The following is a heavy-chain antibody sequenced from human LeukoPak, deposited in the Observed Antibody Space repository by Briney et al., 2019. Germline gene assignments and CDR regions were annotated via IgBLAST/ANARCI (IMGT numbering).Heavy chain of an antibody. CDR1: GFTLSSYS. V-gene: IGHV3-21*01. CDR3: ASSFGSDWYYFDY. D-gene: IGHD6-19*01. CDR2: ISSSSSYI. Sequence: PGGSLRLSCAASGFTLSSYSMNWVRQAPGKGLEWVSSISSSSSYIYYADSVRGRFTISRDNAKNSLYLQMNSLRAEDTAVYYCASSFGSDWYYFDYWGQGTLVAVSS. J-gene: IGHJ4*02.